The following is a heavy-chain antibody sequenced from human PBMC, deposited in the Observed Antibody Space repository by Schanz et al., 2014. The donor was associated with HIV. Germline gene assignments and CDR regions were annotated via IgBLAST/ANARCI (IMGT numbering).Heavy chain of an antibody. J-gene: IGHJ3*02. D-gene: IGHD3-10*01. CDR3: ARISGGGPNI. Sequence: QVQLQESGPGLVKPSETLSLTCTVSGGSISSYYWSWIRQPPGKGLEWIGYIYYSGSTNYNPSLKSRVTIAVDTSKNQFPLRLSSVTAADTAVYYCARISGGGPNIGGQGTMVTVSS. CDR1: GGSISSYY. CDR2: IYYSGST. V-gene: IGHV4-59*01.